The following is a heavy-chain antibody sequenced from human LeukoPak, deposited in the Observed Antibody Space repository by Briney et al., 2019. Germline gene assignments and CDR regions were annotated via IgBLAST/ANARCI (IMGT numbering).Heavy chain of an antibody. CDR2: IYYSGST. J-gene: IGHJ4*02. CDR1: GGSISSSSYY. D-gene: IGHD3-10*01. CDR3: ARHSITMVQGVPFDY. V-gene: IGHV4-39*01. Sequence: SETLSLTCTASGGSISSSSYYWGWIRQPPGKGLEWIGSIYYSGSTYYNPSLKSRVTISVDTSKNQFSLKLSSVTAADTAVYYCARHSITMVQGVPFDYWGQGTLVTVSS.